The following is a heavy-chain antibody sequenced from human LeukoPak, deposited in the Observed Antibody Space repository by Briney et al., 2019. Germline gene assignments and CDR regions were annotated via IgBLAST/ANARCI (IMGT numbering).Heavy chain of an antibody. CDR1: GYTFTGYH. CDR3: ARRIAAAGMYYFDY. J-gene: IGHJ4*02. D-gene: IGHD6-13*01. CDR2: INPNSGGT. Sequence: ASVKVSCKASGYTFTGYHMHWVRQAPGQGLEWMGWINPNSGGTNYAQKFQGRVTMTRDTSISTAYMELSRLRSDDTAVYYCARRIAAAGMYYFDYWGQGTLVTVSS. V-gene: IGHV1-2*02.